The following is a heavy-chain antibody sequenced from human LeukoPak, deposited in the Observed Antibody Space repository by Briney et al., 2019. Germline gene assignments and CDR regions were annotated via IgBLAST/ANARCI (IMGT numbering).Heavy chain of an antibody. CDR2: IHYSGST. CDR3: ARSPTTTRTTSYGIHV. J-gene: IGHJ6*02. Sequence: PSETLYLSCKASGCTFSKSDGRWIRQPPGKGLEWIGYIHYSGSTNYNPSLKSRVTISVDTSKNHVSLRLSSGHAVDTAVYSCARSPTTTRTTSYGIHVWGQGTTVTVS. V-gene: IGHV4-59*01. D-gene: IGHD1-7*01. CDR1: GCTFSKSD.